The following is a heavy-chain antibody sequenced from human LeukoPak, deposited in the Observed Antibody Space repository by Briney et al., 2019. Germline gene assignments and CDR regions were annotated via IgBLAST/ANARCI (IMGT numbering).Heavy chain of an antibody. CDR3: ARDRWGSGSLDY. CDR2: INHSGST. CDR1: GGSFSGYY. Sequence: TSETLSLTCAVYGGSFSGYYWSWIRQPPGKGLEWIGEINHSGSTNYNPSLKSRVTISVDTSKNQFSLKLSSVTAADTAVYYCARDRWGSGSLDYWGQGTLVTVSS. D-gene: IGHD2-21*01. V-gene: IGHV4-34*01. J-gene: IGHJ4*02.